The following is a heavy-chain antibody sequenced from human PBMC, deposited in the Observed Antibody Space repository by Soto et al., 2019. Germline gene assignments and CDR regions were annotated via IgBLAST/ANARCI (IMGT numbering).Heavy chain of an antibody. J-gene: IGHJ5*02. D-gene: IGHD3-9*01. CDR3: AGWGTYYDILTGSLLDP. CDR2: IIPIFGTA. CDR1: GGTFSSYA. V-gene: IGHV1-69*13. Sequence: SVKVSCKASGGTFSSYAISWVRQAPGQGLEWMGGIIPIFGTANYAQKFQGRVTITADESTSTAYMELSSLRSEDTAVYYCAGWGTYYDILTGSLLDPWGQGTLVTVSS.